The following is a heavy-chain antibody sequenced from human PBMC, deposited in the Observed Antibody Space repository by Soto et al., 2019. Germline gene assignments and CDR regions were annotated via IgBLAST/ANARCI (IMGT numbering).Heavy chain of an antibody. CDR1: GYTSTNYG. D-gene: IGHD2-2*01. CDR3: ANDIIVIPGAKGLDY. Sequence: QVQLVQSGTEVMKPGASVKVSCKASGYTSTNYGMHWVRQAPGQRLEWMGCINAGSGNTKYSQKFQGIITITRDTSASTVYMELSSLRSEDTAVYYCANDIIVIPGAKGLDYCGQGALVTVSS. J-gene: IGHJ4*02. V-gene: IGHV1-3*01. CDR2: INAGSGNT.